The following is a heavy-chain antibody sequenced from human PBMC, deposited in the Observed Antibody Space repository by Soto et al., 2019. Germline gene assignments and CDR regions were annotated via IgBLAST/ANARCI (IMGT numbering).Heavy chain of an antibody. V-gene: IGHV3-23*01. CDR3: ARGPRAPPPHDYGMDV. J-gene: IGHJ6*02. CDR2: FSGGGGTT. CDR1: GFTFSSHV. Sequence: EVQLLESGGGLVQPGGSLRLSCAASGFTFSSHVMNWVRQAPGKGLEWVAAFSGGGGTTYYGDSVEGRFTMSRDNSKNTLYLQLNSLRADDPAVYYCARGPRAPPPHDYGMDVWSQGTTVTVSS.